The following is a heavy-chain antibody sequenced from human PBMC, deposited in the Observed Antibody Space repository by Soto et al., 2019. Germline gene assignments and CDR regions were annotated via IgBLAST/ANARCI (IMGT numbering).Heavy chain of an antibody. Sequence: LSLTCTVSGGSVSSGSYYWSWIRQPPGKRLEWIGNLYYTGTTTYNPSLESRVTMSVDTSKNQFSLKLNSVDAADKAVYYCAKYRRTEAEGFTLDYWGRGTLVTVSS. CDR2: LYYTGTT. D-gene: IGHD2-2*01. J-gene: IGHJ4*02. CDR1: GGSVSSGSYY. CDR3: AKYRRTEAEGFTLDY. V-gene: IGHV4-61*01.